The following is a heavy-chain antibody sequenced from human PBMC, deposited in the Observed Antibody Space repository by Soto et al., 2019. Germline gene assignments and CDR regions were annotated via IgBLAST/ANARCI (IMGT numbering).Heavy chain of an antibody. CDR2: IWYDGSNK. CDR1: GFTFSSYG. V-gene: IGHV3-33*01. Sequence: GVALRLSCAASGFTFSSYGMHWVRQAPGKGLEWVAVIWYDGSNKYYADSVKGRFTISRDNSKNTLYLQMNSLRAEDTAVYYCARDAWSINYYYGMDVWGQGTTVTVSS. D-gene: IGHD2-15*01. J-gene: IGHJ6*02. CDR3: ARDAWSINYYYGMDV.